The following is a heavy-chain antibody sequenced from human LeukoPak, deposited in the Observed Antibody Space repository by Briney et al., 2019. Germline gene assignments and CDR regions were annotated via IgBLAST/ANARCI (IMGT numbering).Heavy chain of an antibody. J-gene: IGHJ4*02. CDR2: ISPDGRST. CDR1: GFTFGSYW. CDR3: ARGASSGYRIDY. D-gene: IGHD3-10*01. Sequence: GGSLRLSCAAPGFTFGSYWMHWARQVPGKGMVWVSRISPDGRSTNYADSVKGRFTISRDNAKNTLYLQMNSLTGEDTALYYCARGASSGYRIDYWGQGTLVTVSS. V-gene: IGHV3-74*01.